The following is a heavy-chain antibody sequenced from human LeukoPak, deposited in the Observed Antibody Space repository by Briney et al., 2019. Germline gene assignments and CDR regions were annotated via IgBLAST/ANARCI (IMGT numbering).Heavy chain of an antibody. CDR2: ISGSSHSRT. V-gene: IGHV3-23*01. CDR1: GFRFSSYA. Sequence: GGSLRLSCAASGFRFSSYAMSWVRQAPGQGLEWVSGISGSSHSRTDYADSVKGRFTISRDNSKNTLYLQMNSLRAEDTAVYYCLTRSLVAVTGSSYMDVWGEGTTVTVSS. D-gene: IGHD6-19*01. J-gene: IGHJ6*03. CDR3: LTRSLVAVTGSSYMDV.